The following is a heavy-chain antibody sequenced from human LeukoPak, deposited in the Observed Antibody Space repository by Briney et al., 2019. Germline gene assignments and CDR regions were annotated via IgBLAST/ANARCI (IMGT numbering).Heavy chain of an antibody. CDR2: ISGSGGST. D-gene: IGHD3-10*01. V-gene: IGHV3-23*01. CDR1: GFTFSSYA. CDR3: AKMDRGPYGSLHGNGY. J-gene: IGHJ4*02. Sequence: GGSLRLSCAASGFTFSSYAMSWVRQAPGKGLEWVSAISGSGGSTYYADSVKGRFTISRDNSKNTLYLQMNSLRAEDTAVYYCAKMDRGPYGSLHGNGYWGQGTLVTVSS.